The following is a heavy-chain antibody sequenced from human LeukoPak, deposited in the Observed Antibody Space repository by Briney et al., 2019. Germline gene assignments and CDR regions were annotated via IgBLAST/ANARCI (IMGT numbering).Heavy chain of an antibody. V-gene: IGHV1-58*02. CDR2: IVVGSGNT. J-gene: IGHJ4*02. CDR1: GFTFTSSA. Sequence: AASVKVSCKASGFTFTSSAMQWVRQARGQRLEWIGWIVVGSGNTNYAQKFRERVTITRDMSTSTAYMELSSLRSEDTAVYYCAGGYSYGDFDYWGQGTLVTVSS. CDR3: AGGYSYGDFDY. D-gene: IGHD5-18*01.